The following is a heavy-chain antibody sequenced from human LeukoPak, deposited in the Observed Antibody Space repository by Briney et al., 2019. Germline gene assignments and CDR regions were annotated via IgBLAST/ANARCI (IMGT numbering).Heavy chain of an antibody. J-gene: IGHJ4*02. V-gene: IGHV1-2*02. CDR1: GYTFTCYY. CDR3: ARAFYDSLPSNYWLDY. Sequence: GASVRVSCKTSGYTFTCYYMNWVRKAPGQGPEWMGWINPNSGGTNLAQRFQCRVSMTRDTSISTVYMELSILRSDDPAVYYCARAFYDSLPSNYWLDYWGQGTLVTVSS. D-gene: IGHD3-9*01. CDR2: INPNSGGT.